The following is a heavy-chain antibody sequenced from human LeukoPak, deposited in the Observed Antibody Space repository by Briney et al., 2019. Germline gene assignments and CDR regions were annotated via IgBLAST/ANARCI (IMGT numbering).Heavy chain of an antibody. D-gene: IGHD1-26*01. Sequence: GGSLRLSCVASGFTFSSYTMSWVRQAPGEGLEWVSAISGSGVTTHYAGSVKGRFSISRDNSKNTLYLQMNSLRAEDTALYYCAKKVVVGATSPYSDFQDWGQGTLVTVSS. CDR3: AKKVVVGATSPYSDFQD. V-gene: IGHV3-23*01. CDR2: ISGSGVTT. J-gene: IGHJ1*01. CDR1: GFTFSSYT.